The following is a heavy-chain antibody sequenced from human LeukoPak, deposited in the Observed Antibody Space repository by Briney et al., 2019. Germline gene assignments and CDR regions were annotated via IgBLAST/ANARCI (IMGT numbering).Heavy chain of an antibody. V-gene: IGHV4-38-2*02. D-gene: IGHD3-10*01. CDR3: ARGLGITPAYFDY. Sequence: SETLSLTCTVSGYSISSGYLWGWIRQPPGKGLEWIGSIDGSGSSYYNPSLKSRVTISVDTSKNQFSLKLSSVTAADTAVYYCARGLGITPAYFDYWGQGTLVTVSS. CDR2: IDGSGSS. J-gene: IGHJ4*02. CDR1: GYSISSGYL.